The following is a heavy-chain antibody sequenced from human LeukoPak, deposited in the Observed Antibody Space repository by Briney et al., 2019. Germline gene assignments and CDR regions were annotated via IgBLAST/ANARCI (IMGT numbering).Heavy chain of an antibody. CDR1: GFTVSSNY. Sequence: AGGSLRLSCAASGFTVSSNYMSWVRQAPGKGLEWVSVIYSGGSTYYADSVKGRFTISRHNSKTTLYLQMNSLRAEDTAVYYCARARWLQYGFDYWGQGTLVTVSS. J-gene: IGHJ4*02. D-gene: IGHD5-24*01. CDR3: ARARWLQYGFDY. V-gene: IGHV3-53*04. CDR2: IYSGGST.